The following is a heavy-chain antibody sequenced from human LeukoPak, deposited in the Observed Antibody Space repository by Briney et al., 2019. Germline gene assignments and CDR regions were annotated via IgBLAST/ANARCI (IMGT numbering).Heavy chain of an antibody. J-gene: IGHJ4*02. D-gene: IGHD1/OR15-1a*01. CDR3: ARDLTRTDN. CDR2: INWSGGRT. CDR1: GFTLSSYA. Sequence: GGSLRLSCAASGFTLSSYAMSWVRQAPGKGLEWVSGINWSGGRTGYGDSLKGRFTISRDNAKNTLYLQMNSLRAEDTALYYCARDLTRTDNWGQGTLVTVSS. V-gene: IGHV3-20*04.